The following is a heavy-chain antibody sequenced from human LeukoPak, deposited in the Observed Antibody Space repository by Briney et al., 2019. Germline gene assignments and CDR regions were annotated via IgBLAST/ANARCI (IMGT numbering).Heavy chain of an antibody. Sequence: GGSLRLSCAASGFSFSLYGMHWVRQAPGKGLEWVAVISNDGDSEYYSDYVKGRFTISRDNAKDTLYLQMDSLRRDDTAVYFCAKDGRGRTFFGDIEYWGQGTLVAVSS. CDR2: ISNDGDSE. D-gene: IGHD3-10*01. V-gene: IGHV3-30*18. J-gene: IGHJ4*02. CDR1: GFSFSLYG. CDR3: AKDGRGRTFFGDIEY.